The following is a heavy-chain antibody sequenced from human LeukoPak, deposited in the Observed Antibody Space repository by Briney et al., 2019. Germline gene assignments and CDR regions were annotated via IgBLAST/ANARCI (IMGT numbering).Heavy chain of an antibody. CDR3: VRGVGGEYFYFDR. CDR2: IYHSGAA. J-gene: IGHJ4*02. Sequence: PSETLSLTCGVSGDSISSDGHSWSWIRQPPGKGLEWVGYIYHSGAAYHNPSLKSRLALTVDTSNNQFSLRLRSVTAADTAVYYCVRGVGGEYFYFDRWGQGALVTVSA. D-gene: IGHD1-26*01. V-gene: IGHV4-30-4*07. CDR1: GDSISSDGHS.